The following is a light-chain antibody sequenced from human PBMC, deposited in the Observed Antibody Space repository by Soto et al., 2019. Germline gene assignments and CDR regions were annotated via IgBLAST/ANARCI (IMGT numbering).Light chain of an antibody. CDR1: QDISSF. Sequence: IQFTQSPSSLSASVGDRVTITCRASQDISSFLAWYQQKPGKAPKVLIYASTSLQSGVPSRFSGSGAGTVFTLTISSLQPEDFATYYCQQLALYPSTVGGGKKVE. CDR2: AST. V-gene: IGKV1-9*01. CDR3: QQLALYPST. J-gene: IGKJ4*01.